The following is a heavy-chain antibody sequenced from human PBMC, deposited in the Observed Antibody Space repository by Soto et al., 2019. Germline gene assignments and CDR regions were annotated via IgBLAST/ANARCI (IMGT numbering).Heavy chain of an antibody. D-gene: IGHD2-15*01. V-gene: IGHV4-59*01. CDR2: MYNTGST. J-gene: IGHJ5*02. CDR3: ARDRLGYCSGGSCPDWFDP. Sequence: SETLSLTCTVSGGSITSYDWSWIRQPPGKGLEWIGYMYNTGSTVYNPSFKSRVTISVDTSKNQFSLKLNSVTAADTAVYYCARDRLGYCSGGSCPDWFDPWGQGTLVTVSS. CDR1: GGSITSYD.